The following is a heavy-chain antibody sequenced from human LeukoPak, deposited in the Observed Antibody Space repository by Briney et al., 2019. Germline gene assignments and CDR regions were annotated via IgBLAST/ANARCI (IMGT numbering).Heavy chain of an antibody. CDR2: IYHSGST. D-gene: IGHD4-23*01. CDR3: ARVGGGNSIMYYFDY. Sequence: SETLSLTCTVSGYSISSGYYWGWIRQPPGKGLEWIGSIYHSGSTYYNPSLKSRVTISVDTSKNQFSLKLSSVTAADMAVYYCARVGGGNSIMYYFDYWGQGTLVTVSS. J-gene: IGHJ4*02. V-gene: IGHV4-38-2*02. CDR1: GYSISSGYY.